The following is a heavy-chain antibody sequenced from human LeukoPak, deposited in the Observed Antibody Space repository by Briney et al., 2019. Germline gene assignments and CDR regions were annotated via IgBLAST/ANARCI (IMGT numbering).Heavy chain of an antibody. D-gene: IGHD6-13*01. CDR1: GGSISSGGYY. CDR3: AREAAAGSMIDY. CDR2: IYYSGST. Sequence: SETLSLTCTVSGGSISSGGYYWSWIRQHPGKGLEWIGYIYYSGSTNYNPSLKSRVTISVDTSKNQFSLKLSSVTAADTAVYYCAREAAAGSMIDYWGLGTLVTVSS. J-gene: IGHJ4*02. V-gene: IGHV4-61*08.